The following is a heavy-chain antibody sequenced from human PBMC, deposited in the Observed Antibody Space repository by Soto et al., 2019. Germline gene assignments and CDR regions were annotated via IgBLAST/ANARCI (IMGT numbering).Heavy chain of an antibody. CDR2: ISTSSSYR. Sequence: QVQLVESGGGLVKPGGSLRLSCAASGFTFSDYYMSWIRQAPGKGLEWLSYISTSSSYRNYADSVKGRFTISRDNAKNSRYLQMNRLRVEDTAVYYCAREGPGTSTWYVDSWGQGTLVTVSS. D-gene: IGHD6-13*01. V-gene: IGHV3-11*05. CDR3: AREGPGTSTWYVDS. J-gene: IGHJ4*02. CDR1: GFTFSDYY.